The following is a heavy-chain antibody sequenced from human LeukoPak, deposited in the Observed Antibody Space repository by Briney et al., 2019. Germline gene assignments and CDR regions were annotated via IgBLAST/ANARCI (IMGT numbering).Heavy chain of an antibody. CDR1: GGSISSYY. CDR2: IYYSGST. J-gene: IGHJ5*02. V-gene: IGHV4-59*01. Sequence: SETLSLTCTVSGGSISSYYWSWIRQPPGKGLEWIGYIYYSGSTNYNPSLKSRVTTSVDTSKSQFSLKLSSVTAADTAVYYCARDLTRRNWFDPWGQGTLVTVSS. CDR3: ARDLTRRNWFDP.